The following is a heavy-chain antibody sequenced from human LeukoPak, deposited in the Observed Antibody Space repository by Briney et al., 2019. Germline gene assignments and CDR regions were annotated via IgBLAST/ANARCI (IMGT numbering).Heavy chain of an antibody. CDR3: ARDPIIVVVPAATFDY. CDR2: ISAYNGNT. V-gene: IGHV1-18*01. CDR1: GYTFTSYG. J-gene: IGHJ4*02. D-gene: IGHD2-2*01. Sequence: ASVKVSCKASGYTFTSYGISWVRQAPGQGLEWMGWISAYNGNTNYAQKLQGRVTMTTDTSTSTGYMELRSLRSDDTAVYYCARDPIIVVVPAATFDYWGQGTLVTVSS.